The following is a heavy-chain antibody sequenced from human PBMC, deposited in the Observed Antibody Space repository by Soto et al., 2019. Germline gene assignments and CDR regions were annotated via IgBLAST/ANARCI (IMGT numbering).Heavy chain of an antibody. Sequence: ASVKVSCKASGYIFTSYDISWVRQAPGQGLEWMGWISTYNGNTNYAQKLQGRVTMTTDTSTSTAYMELRSLRSDDTAVYYCARGFRVAATRWWFDPWGQGTLVTVSS. CDR3: ARGFRVAATRWWFDP. CDR1: GYIFTSYD. J-gene: IGHJ5*02. CDR2: ISTYNGNT. V-gene: IGHV1-18*01. D-gene: IGHD2-15*01.